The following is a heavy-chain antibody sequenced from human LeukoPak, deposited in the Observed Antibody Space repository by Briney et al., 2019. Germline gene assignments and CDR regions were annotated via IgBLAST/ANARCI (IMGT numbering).Heavy chain of an antibody. CDR1: GFTYSDYY. V-gene: IGHV3-11*01. Sequence: PGGSLRLSCAASGFTYSDYYMSWIRLAPGKGLEWVSYISSSGSTIYYADSVKGRFTISRDNAKNSLYLQMNSLRAEDTAVYYCARDGDSSGYYYYYYYGMDVWGQGTTVTVSS. D-gene: IGHD3-22*01. J-gene: IGHJ6*02. CDR3: ARDGDSSGYYYYYYYGMDV. CDR2: ISSSGSTI.